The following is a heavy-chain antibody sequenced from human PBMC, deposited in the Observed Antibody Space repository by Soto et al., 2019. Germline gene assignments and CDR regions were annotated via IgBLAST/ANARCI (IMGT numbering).Heavy chain of an antibody. J-gene: IGHJ6*02. CDR2: IIPIFGTA. V-gene: IGHV1-69*13. Sequence: ASVKVSCKASGGTFSSYAISWVRQAPGQGLEWMGGIIPIFGTANYAQKFQGRVTITADESTSTAYMELSSLRSEDTAVYYCARVRHITMVRGVNRGYYYYGMDVWGQGTTVTV. CDR3: ARVRHITMVRGVNRGYYYYGMDV. D-gene: IGHD3-10*01. CDR1: GGTFSSYA.